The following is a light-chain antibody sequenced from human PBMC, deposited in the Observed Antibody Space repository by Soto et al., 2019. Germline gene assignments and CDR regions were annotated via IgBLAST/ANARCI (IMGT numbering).Light chain of an antibody. J-gene: IGLJ1*01. CDR2: EAY. V-gene: IGLV2-23*01. CDR1: SADVGSHKL. Sequence: QCALTQPASVSGCPGQSITISCTGTSADVGSHKLVSWYQQYPGNAPKLIIFEAYKRPSGVSNRFSGSKSGSTASLTISGLQAEDEADYYCCSNAVGSTYVFGSGTKVTVL. CDR3: CSNAVGSTYV.